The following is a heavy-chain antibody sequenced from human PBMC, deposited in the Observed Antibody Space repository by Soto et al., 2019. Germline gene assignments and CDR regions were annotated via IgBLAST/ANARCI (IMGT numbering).Heavy chain of an antibody. CDR1: GGSVSSGSYF. Sequence: SETLSLTCTVSGGSVSSGSYFWSWIRQPPGKRLEWLGYIYYTGNTNYNPYLKSRVTMSLDTSKNQFSLKLSSVTAADTAVYYCASVTIFGVAANWFDPWGQGTLVTVSS. CDR2: IYYTGNT. J-gene: IGHJ5*02. V-gene: IGHV4-61*01. D-gene: IGHD3-3*01. CDR3: ASVTIFGVAANWFDP.